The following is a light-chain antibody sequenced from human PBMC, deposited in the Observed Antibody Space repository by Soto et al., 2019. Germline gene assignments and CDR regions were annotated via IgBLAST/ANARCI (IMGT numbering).Light chain of an antibody. J-gene: IGKJ5*01. CDR2: DAS. Sequence: EIVLTQSPATLSLSPGEGATLSCRTSLSVSSYLAWYQQKPGQAPRLLIYDASNRATGIPARFTGSGSGTDFNLTISTLEPEDFAVYYCQQRQYWPPITFGQGTRLEIK. CDR3: QQRQYWPPIT. CDR1: LSVSSY. V-gene: IGKV3-11*01.